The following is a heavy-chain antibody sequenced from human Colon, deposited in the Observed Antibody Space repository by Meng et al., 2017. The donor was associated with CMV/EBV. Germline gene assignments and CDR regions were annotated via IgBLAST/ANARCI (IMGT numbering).Heavy chain of an antibody. V-gene: IGHV1-2*02. CDR3: ARDLFSPGGNSCFDN. J-gene: IGHJ4*02. CDR2: MNPNSGDT. CDR1: GYPFTIHY. D-gene: IGHD1-14*01. Sequence: ASVKVSCKTSGYPFTIHYIHWVRQAPGRGLEWMGWMNPNSGDTNYAQKFQDRVEMTRDTTVNTAYLDLTSLRSADTAVYYCARDLFSPGGNSCFDNWGQGTAVTVSS.